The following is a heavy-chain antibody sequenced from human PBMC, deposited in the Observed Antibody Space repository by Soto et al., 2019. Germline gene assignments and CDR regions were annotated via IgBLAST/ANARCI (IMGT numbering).Heavy chain of an antibody. CDR3: ARDLNFYDHFESYFDY. CDR1: GFTFSSYG. V-gene: IGHV3-33*01. Sequence: GGSLRLSCAASGFTFSSYGMHWVRQAPGKGLEWVAVIWYDGSNKYYADSVKGRFTISRDNSKNTLYLQMNSLRAEDTAVYYCARDLNFYDHFESYFDYWGQGTLVTVSS. J-gene: IGHJ4*02. CDR2: IWYDGSNK. D-gene: IGHD3-22*01.